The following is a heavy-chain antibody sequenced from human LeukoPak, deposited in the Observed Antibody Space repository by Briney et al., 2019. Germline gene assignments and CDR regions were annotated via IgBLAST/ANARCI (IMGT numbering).Heavy chain of an antibody. CDR2: ISYRGNT. D-gene: IGHD3-22*01. Sequence: SETPSLTCTVSGGSISSYYWTWIRQPPGKGLEWIGYISYRGNTNYNLSLKSRVTISVDTSNNQFSLRLSSVTAADTAVYFCARQKDYYDSNGYFHTWFDSWGQGTLVTVSS. V-gene: IGHV4-59*08. J-gene: IGHJ5*01. CDR3: ARQKDYYDSNGYFHTWFDS. CDR1: GGSISSYY.